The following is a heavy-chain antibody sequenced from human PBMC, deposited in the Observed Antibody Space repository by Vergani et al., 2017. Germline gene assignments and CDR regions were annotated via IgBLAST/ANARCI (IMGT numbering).Heavy chain of an antibody. V-gene: IGHV3-30*02. CDR3: AKHFRGWGIDY. J-gene: IGHJ4*02. CDR1: GFTLSNYD. CDR2: IQFDGRNQ. D-gene: IGHD3-16*01. Sequence: QVQLVESGGGVVQRGGSLRLSCATSGFTLSNYDMQWIRQGPGKGLEFVAFIQFDGRNQYYEDSVKGRFTLSRDFSKNTLYLQMNSLRTDDTATDYCAKHFRGWGIDYWGQGTQVIVSS.